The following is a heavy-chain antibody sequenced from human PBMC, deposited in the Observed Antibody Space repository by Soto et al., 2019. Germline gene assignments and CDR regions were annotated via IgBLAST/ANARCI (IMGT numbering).Heavy chain of an antibody. CDR1: GYTFTSYY. Sequence: EASVKVSCKASGYTFTSYYMHWVRQAPGQGLEWMGIINPSGGSTSYAQKFQGRVTMTRDTSTSTVYMELSSLRSEDTAVYYCARGGGAAAYYYYGMDVWGQGTTVTSP. J-gene: IGHJ6*02. CDR3: ARGGGAAAYYYYGMDV. CDR2: INPSGGST. V-gene: IGHV1-46*01. D-gene: IGHD6-13*01.